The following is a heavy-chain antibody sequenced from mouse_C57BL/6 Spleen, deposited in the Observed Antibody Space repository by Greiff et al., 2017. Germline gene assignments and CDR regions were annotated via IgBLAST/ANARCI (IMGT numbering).Heavy chain of an antibody. Sequence: QVQLQQSGAELVRPGASVTLSCKASGYTFTDYEMHWVKHTPVHGLEWIGAIDPETGGTAYNQKFKGKAILTADKSSSTAYMELRSLTSEDSAVYCCPAAVVASRPFDVWGTGTTVTVSS. J-gene: IGHJ1*03. CDR1: GYTFTDYE. CDR3: PAAVVASRPFDV. CDR2: IDPETGGT. D-gene: IGHD1-1*01. V-gene: IGHV1-15*01.